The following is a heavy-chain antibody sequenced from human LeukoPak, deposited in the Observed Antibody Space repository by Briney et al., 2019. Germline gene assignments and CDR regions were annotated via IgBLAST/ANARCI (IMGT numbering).Heavy chain of an antibody. CDR2: IIPIFGTA. CDR1: GGTFSSYA. CDR3: ARPRAAVGATPGFDY. J-gene: IGHJ4*02. D-gene: IGHD1-26*01. V-gene: IGHV1-69*13. Sequence: PVKVSCKASGGTFSSYAISWVRQAPGQGLEWMGGIIPIFGTANYAQKFQGRVTITADESTSTAYMELSSLRSEDTAVYYCARPRAAVGATPGFDYWGQGTLVTVSS.